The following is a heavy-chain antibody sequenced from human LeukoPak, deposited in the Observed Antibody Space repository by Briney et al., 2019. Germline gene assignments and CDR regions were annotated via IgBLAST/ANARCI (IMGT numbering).Heavy chain of an antibody. D-gene: IGHD6-6*01. CDR1: GGSISSGDYY. J-gene: IGHJ3*02. CDR3: AREPHAGCFSSSSSSGYCAFDI. Sequence: SQTLSLTCTVSGGSISSGDYYWSWIRQPPGKGLEWIGYIYYSGSTYYNPSLKSRVTISVDTSKNQFSLKLSSVTAADTAVYYCAREPHAGCFSSSSSSGYCAFDIWGQGTMVTVSS. CDR2: IYYSGST. V-gene: IGHV4-30-4*08.